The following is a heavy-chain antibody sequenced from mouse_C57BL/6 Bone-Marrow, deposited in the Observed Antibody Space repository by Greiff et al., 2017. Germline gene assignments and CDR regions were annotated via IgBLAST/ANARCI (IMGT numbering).Heavy chain of an antibody. D-gene: IGHD1-1*01. CDR2: INYDGSST. Sequence: EVNVVESEGGLVQPGSSLKLSCTASGFTFSDYYMAWVRQVPEKGLEWVANINYDGSSTYYLDSLKSRFIISRDNAKNSLYLQMSSLKSEDTATYYCARNVHYYGSSFPYYYAMDYWGQGTSVTVAS. V-gene: IGHV5-16*01. CDR1: GFTFSDYY. CDR3: ARNVHYYGSSFPYYYAMDY. J-gene: IGHJ4*01.